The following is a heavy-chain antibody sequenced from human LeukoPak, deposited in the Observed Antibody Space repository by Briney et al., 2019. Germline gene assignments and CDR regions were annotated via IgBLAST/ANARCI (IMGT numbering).Heavy chain of an antibody. CDR3: ARGPSSSPGDDY. D-gene: IGHD6-13*01. V-gene: IGHV3-21*01. CDR2: ISSSSSYI. J-gene: IGHJ4*02. CDR1: GFRFSDYT. Sequence: PGGSLRLSCAASGFRFSDYTMTWVRQAPGKGLEWVSSISSSSSYIYYADSVKGRFTISRDNAKNSLYLQMNSLRAEDTAVYYCARGPSSSPGDDYWGQGTLVTVSS.